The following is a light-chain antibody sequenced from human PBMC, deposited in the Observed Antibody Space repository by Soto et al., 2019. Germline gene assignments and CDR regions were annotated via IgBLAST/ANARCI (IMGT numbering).Light chain of an antibody. CDR1: QSVSSN. J-gene: IGKJ5*01. V-gene: IGKV3-11*01. Sequence: EIVMTQSPATLSVSPGERATLSCGASQSVSSNLAWYQQKPGQAPRLLIYDASNRATGIPARFSGSGSGTDFTLTISSLEPEDFAVYYCQQRSSWPPITFGQGTRLEIK. CDR2: DAS. CDR3: QQRSSWPPIT.